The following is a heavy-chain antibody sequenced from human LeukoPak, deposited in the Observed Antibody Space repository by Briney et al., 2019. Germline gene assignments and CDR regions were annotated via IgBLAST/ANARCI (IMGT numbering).Heavy chain of an antibody. Sequence: GRSLRLSCAASGFTFSTYAMHWVRQAPGKGLEWVAVISYDGSNKYYADSVKGRFTISRDNSKNTLYLQMNSLRAEDTAVYYCAGSHSSGWYYLDYGAQGTLVTVSA. D-gene: IGHD6-19*01. CDR1: GFTFSTYA. CDR2: ISYDGSNK. V-gene: IGHV3-30-3*01. CDR3: AGSHSSGWYYLDY. J-gene: IGHJ4*02.